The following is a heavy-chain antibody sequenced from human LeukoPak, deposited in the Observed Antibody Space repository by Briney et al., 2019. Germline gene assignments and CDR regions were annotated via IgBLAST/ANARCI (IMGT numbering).Heavy chain of an antibody. Sequence: SETLSLTCSVSGGSISGSYWNWIRQPPGKGLEWIGRIYSTGSSNYNPSLNGRVTMSVDTSKNQFSLKLSSVTAADTAVYYCARGGYLLWFGEYSDNWGQGTLVTVSS. J-gene: IGHJ4*02. CDR2: IYSTGSS. CDR3: ARGGYLLWFGEYSDN. CDR1: GGSISGSY. V-gene: IGHV4-4*07. D-gene: IGHD3-10*01.